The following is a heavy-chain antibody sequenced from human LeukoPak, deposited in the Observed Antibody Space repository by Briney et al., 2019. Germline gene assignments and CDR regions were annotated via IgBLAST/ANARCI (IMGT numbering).Heavy chain of an antibody. CDR1: GFTFSSYS. CDR2: ISSSSSTI. Sequence: TGGSLRLSCAASGFTFSSYSMTWVRQAPGKGLEWVSYISSSSSTIYYADSVKGRFTISRDNAKNSLYLQMNSLRAEDTAVYYCARDILTGSQSRFQHWGQGTLVTVSS. CDR3: ARDILTGSQSRFQH. D-gene: IGHD3-9*01. V-gene: IGHV3-48*04. J-gene: IGHJ1*01.